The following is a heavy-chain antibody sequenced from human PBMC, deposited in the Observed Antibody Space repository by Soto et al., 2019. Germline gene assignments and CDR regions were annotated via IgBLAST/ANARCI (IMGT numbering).Heavy chain of an antibody. CDR1: GGSVTTGSYN. J-gene: IGHJ6*02. CDR2: IFFTGVT. Sequence: QVQLQESGPGLVRPSETLSLTCTVSGGSVTTGSYNWSWIRQPPGKGLEWIGNIFFTGVTHYNPSLNNRVTMSVETSKNQFSLTVSSVTAADTAVYYCARDGHGMDVWGQGTTVTVSS. V-gene: IGHV4-61*01. CDR3: ARDGHGMDV.